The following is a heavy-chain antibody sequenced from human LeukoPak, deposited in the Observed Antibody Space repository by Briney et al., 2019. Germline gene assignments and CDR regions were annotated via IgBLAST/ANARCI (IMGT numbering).Heavy chain of an antibody. V-gene: IGHV3-74*01. Sequence: GGSLRLSCAASGFDFSSNWMHWVRHAPGQGLVWVSRIKGDGISTNYADSVKGRFTISRDTAKNTLYLQMNSLRAEDTGVYYCAKDHYWSIDYWGRGTLVTVSS. CDR3: AKDHYWSIDY. CDR2: IKGDGIST. J-gene: IGHJ4*02. D-gene: IGHD3-3*01. CDR1: GFDFSSNW.